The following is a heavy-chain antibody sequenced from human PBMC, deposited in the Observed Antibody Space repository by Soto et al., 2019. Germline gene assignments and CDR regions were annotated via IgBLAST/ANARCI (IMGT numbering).Heavy chain of an antibody. CDR3: AGGSYYVGAFDI. Sequence: SETLSLTCAVPGGSISSGGYSWSWIRQPPGKGLEWIGYIYHSGSTYYNPSLKSRVTISVDRSKNQFSLKLSSVTAADTAVYYCAGGSYYVGAFDIWGQGTMVTVSS. V-gene: IGHV4-30-2*01. CDR2: IYHSGST. CDR1: GGSISSGGYS. J-gene: IGHJ3*02. D-gene: IGHD1-26*01.